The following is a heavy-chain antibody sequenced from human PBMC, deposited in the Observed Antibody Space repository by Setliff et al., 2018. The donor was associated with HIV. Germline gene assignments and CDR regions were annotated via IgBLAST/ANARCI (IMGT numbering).Heavy chain of an antibody. CDR3: ARAAILVYASPLDS. J-gene: IGHJ4*02. CDR2: INPSGGST. D-gene: IGHD2-8*01. CDR1: GFTFRTYA. V-gene: IGHV1-46*01. Sequence: SGGSLRLSCAASGFTFRTYAMTWVRQAPGERPEWIGEINPSGGSTSYAEKFQGRATVTRDSSTSTIYMELRSLRFDDTAVYYCARAAILVYASPLDSWGQGTLVTVSS.